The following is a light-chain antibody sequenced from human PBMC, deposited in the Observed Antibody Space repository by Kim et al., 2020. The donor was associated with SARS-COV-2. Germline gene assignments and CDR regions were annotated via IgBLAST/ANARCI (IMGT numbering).Light chain of an antibody. Sequence: SYELTQPPSVSVSPGQTASITCSGDKLGEKYACWYQQKPGQSPVLVIYQDTKRHSGIPERFSGSNSGHTATLTISGTQAMDEADYYCQTWDSITVLFGGG. V-gene: IGLV3-1*01. CDR3: QTWDSITVL. J-gene: IGLJ2*01. CDR2: QDT. CDR1: KLGEKY.